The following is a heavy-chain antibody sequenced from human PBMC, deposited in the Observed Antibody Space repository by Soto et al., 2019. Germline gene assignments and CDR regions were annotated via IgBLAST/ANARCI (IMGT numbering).Heavy chain of an antibody. V-gene: IGHV3-30*18. J-gene: IGHJ4*02. CDR3: AKDGGYCSSTSCFEGAADY. Sequence: GGSLRLSCAASGFTFSSYGMHWVRQAPGKGLEWVAVISYDGSNKYYADSVKGRFTISRDNSKNTLYLQMNSLRAEDTAVYYCAKDGGYCSSTSCFEGAADYWGQGTLVTVSS. D-gene: IGHD2-2*03. CDR1: GFTFSSYG. CDR2: ISYDGSNK.